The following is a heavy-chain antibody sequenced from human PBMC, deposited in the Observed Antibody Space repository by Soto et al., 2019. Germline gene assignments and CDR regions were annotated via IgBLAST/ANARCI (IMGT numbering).Heavy chain of an antibody. V-gene: IGHV1-18*01. J-gene: IGHJ6*02. CDR1: GFPLSKSG. CDR2: ISAHTGVK. D-gene: IGHD3-10*01. Sequence: QVQLVQSRAELKKPGASVRVSCEFSGFPLSKSGISWVRQAPGQGLEWMGWISAHTGVKIPAHNFQARIHMTNDTSTSTGYLDLRSLTPDDTAVYYCARDSPLWFAEVSHPNMDVWGQGTTVTVSS. CDR3: ARDSPLWFAEVSHPNMDV.